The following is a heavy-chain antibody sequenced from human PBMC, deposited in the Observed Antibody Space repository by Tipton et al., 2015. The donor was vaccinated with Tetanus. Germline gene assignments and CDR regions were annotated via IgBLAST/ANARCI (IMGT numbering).Heavy chain of an antibody. Sequence: LRLSCTVSGGSISSYYWSWIRQPPGKGLEWIGYIYYSGSTNYNPSLKSRVTISVDTSRNQFSLKLSSVTAADTAVYYCARGGMTTVTTGGGYYYYYYGMDVWGQGTTVTVSS. CDR1: GGSISSYY. J-gene: IGHJ6*02. CDR2: IYYSGST. V-gene: IGHV4-59*12. D-gene: IGHD4-11*01. CDR3: ARGGMTTVTTGGGYYYYYYGMDV.